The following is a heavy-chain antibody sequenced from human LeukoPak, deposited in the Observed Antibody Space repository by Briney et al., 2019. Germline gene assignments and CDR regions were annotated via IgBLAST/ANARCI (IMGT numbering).Heavy chain of an antibody. V-gene: IGHV3-7*01. J-gene: IGHJ4*02. D-gene: IGHD3-10*01. CDR1: GFTFSNYW. Sequence: GGSLRLSCAASGFTFSNYWMGWVRQAPGKGLEWVANIKQDGSKKNYVDSVKGRFTISRDNARNSLYLQMNSLRAEDTAVYYCAGRSGSFDCWGQGTLVTVSS. CDR3: AGRSGSFDC. CDR2: IKQDGSKK.